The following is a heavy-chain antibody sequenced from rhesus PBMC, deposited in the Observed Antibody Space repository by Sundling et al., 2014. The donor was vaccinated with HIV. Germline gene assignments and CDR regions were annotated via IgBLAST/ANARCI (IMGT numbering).Heavy chain of an antibody. CDR1: GFTFSDYG. CDR3: AKEGAEYSLEYLEV. V-gene: IGHV3S42*01. D-gene: IGHD1-1-1*01. CDR2: ITSGGGRT. J-gene: IGHJ1*01. Sequence: EVQLVESGGGLVQPGGSLRLSCVASGFTFSDYGMYWVRQAPGKGLEWISAITSGGGRTFYADSVKGRFIISRDNSKNTLSLQMNSLRLEDTAVYYCAKEGAEYSLEYLEVLGPGRPGHRLL.